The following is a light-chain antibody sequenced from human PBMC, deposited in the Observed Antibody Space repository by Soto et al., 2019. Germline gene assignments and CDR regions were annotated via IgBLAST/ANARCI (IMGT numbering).Light chain of an antibody. CDR3: GTWDSSMSADG. CDR2: DNN. J-gene: IGLJ1*01. Sequence: QSVLTQPPSVSAAPGQKVTISCSGSSSNIANNYVSWFQQLPGTAPKLLIYDNNQRLSGIPDRFSGSKSGTSATLAITGLQTGDEADYYCGTWDSSMSADGFGNGTKVTVL. V-gene: IGLV1-51*01. CDR1: SSNIANNY.